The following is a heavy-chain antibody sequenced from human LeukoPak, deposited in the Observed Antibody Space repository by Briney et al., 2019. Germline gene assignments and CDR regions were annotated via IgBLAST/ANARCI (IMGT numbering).Heavy chain of an antibody. J-gene: IGHJ3*02. CDR3: ARGYYDSSGSAKFAFDI. Sequence: PGGSLRLSCVVSGFTVSSKYMSWVRQAPGKGLEWVSVIYNSGSTYYADSVKGRFTISRDNSKNTLYLQMNSLRAEDTAVYYCARGYYDSSGSAKFAFDIWGRGTMVTVSS. D-gene: IGHD3-22*01. CDR2: IYNSGST. V-gene: IGHV3-66*01. CDR1: GFTVSSKY.